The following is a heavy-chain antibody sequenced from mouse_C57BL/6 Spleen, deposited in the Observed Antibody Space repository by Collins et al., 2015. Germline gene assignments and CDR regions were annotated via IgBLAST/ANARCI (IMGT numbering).Heavy chain of an antibody. CDR3: AGDGYYLWYFDV. V-gene: IGHV5-17*01. J-gene: IGHJ1*03. D-gene: IGHD2-3*01. Sequence: EVQLVESGGGLVKPGGSLKLSCAASGFTFSDYGMHWVRQAPEKGLEWVAYISSGSSTIYYADTVKGRFTISRDNAKNTLFLQMTSLRSEDTAMYYCAGDGYYLWYFDVRGTGTTVTVSS. CDR2: ISSGSSTI. CDR1: GFTFSDYG.